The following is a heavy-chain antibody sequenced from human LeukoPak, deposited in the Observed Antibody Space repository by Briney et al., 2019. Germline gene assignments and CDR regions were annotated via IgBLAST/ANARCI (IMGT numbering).Heavy chain of an antibody. V-gene: IGHV4-61*02. Sequence: SETLSLTCTVSGGSISSETYYWTGVRQPAGKGVERIGRIYTSGSTNYNPSLKSRVTITVDTSKNQFSLKLSSVTAADTAVYYCARDLGYCSSTSCYNWFDPWGQGTLVTVSS. CDR1: GGSISSETYY. J-gene: IGHJ5*02. D-gene: IGHD2-2*03. CDR3: ARDLGYCSSTSCYNWFDP. CDR2: IYTSGST.